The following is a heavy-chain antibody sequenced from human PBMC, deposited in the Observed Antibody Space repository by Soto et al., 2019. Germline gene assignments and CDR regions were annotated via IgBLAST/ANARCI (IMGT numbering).Heavy chain of an antibody. D-gene: IGHD3-10*01. Sequence: EASVKVSCKASGYSIRAYYIHWVRQAPGQGLEWMGWIDPKNGGTVSAQKVQGRLTMTRDTSISTVYMDLSGLTSDDTALYYCGRDDYGIFPYWGQGSLVTVSS. J-gene: IGHJ4*02. CDR3: GRDDYGIFPY. CDR2: IDPKNGGT. V-gene: IGHV1-2*02. CDR1: GYSIRAYY.